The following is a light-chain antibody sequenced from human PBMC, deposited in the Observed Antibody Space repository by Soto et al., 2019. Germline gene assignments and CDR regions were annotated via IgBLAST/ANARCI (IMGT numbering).Light chain of an antibody. Sequence: EIVLTQSPGTLSLSPGERATLSCRASQSLSSGYLAWYQQKPGQAPTILIYAASSRATGIPDRFSGSGSGTDFSLTISRLEPEDFAVYYCHQYDPSPRTFGQGTKVEI. CDR2: AAS. CDR1: QSLSSGY. CDR3: HQYDPSPRT. V-gene: IGKV3-20*01. J-gene: IGKJ1*01.